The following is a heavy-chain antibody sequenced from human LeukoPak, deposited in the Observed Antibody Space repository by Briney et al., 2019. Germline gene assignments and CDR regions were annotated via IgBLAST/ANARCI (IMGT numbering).Heavy chain of an antibody. V-gene: IGHV3-9*01. J-gene: IGHJ3*02. CDR2: ISWNSGSI. Sequence: PGGSLRLSCAASGFTFDDYAMHWVRQAPGKGLEWVSGISWNSGSIGYADSVKGRFTISRDNAKNSLYLQMNSLRAEDTALYYCAKLMGPRGPNAFDIWGQGTMVTVPS. CDR3: AKLMGPRGPNAFDI. D-gene: IGHD1-26*01. CDR1: GFTFDDYA.